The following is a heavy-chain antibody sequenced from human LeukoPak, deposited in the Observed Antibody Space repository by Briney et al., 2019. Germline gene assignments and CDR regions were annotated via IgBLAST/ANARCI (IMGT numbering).Heavy chain of an antibody. V-gene: IGHV3-21*01. D-gene: IGHD5/OR15-5a*01. Sequence: PGGSLRLSCAASGFTFSYYSMNWVRQAPGKGLEWVSSISSSSRSYIYYADSLKGRFTISRDNAKNSLYLQMNSLRAEDTAVYYCARSQGTIPDSVPLDIWGQGTMVTVSS. CDR1: GFTFSYYS. CDR2: ISSSSRSYI. J-gene: IGHJ3*02. CDR3: ARSQGTIPDSVPLDI.